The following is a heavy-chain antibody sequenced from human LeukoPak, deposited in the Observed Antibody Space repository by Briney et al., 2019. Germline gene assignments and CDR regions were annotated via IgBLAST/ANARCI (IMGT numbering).Heavy chain of an antibody. CDR1: GFTFSGYW. CDR3: ARAGQLNY. CDR2: IEEDGSAK. Sequence: GGSLRLSCVGSGFTFSGYWMNWVRQAPGRGLEWVAKIEEDGSAKYYMDSVKGRFSIYRDNAKNSLYLQMYSLRAEDTAMYYCARAGQLNYWGQGTLVTVSS. V-gene: IGHV3-7*05. D-gene: IGHD6-13*01. J-gene: IGHJ4*02.